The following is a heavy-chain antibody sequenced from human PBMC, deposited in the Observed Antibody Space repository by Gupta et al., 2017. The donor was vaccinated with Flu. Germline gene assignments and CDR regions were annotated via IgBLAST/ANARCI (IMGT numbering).Heavy chain of an antibody. Sequence: GSISSYYWSWIRQPPGKGLEWIGYIYYSGSTNYNPSLKSRVTISVDTSKNQFSLKLSSVTAADTAVYYCARVVQNDAFDIWGQGTMVTVSS. D-gene: IGHD1-1*01. CDR1: GSISSYY. CDR3: ARVVQNDAFDI. CDR2: IYYSGST. V-gene: IGHV4-59*01. J-gene: IGHJ3*02.